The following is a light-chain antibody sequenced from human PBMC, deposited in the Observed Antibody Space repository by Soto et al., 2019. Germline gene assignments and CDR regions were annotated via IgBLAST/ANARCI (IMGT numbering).Light chain of an antibody. J-gene: IGKJ5*01. V-gene: IGKV1-6*01. CDR2: AAS. CDR1: QGIGNQ. CDR3: QHWQCLPFT. Sequence: AAEVTQSPSSLSASVGDRVTITCRASQGIGNQLGWYQQKPGKAPKLLIYAASSLQSGVPSRFSADGSGTDFTLTISSLQPEDIATYYCQHWQCLPFTFGQGTRLEIK.